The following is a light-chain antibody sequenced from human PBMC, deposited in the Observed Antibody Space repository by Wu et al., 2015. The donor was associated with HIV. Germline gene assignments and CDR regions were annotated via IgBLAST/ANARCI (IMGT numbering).Light chain of an antibody. CDR2: AAS. V-gene: IGKV1-39*01. CDR3: QQYQSYPYS. J-gene: IGKJ2*03. Sequence: DIQMTQSPSSLSASVGDRVTITCRASQTISRYLNWYQQNPGKAPNLLIYAASTLQSGVPSRFSGSGSGTDFTLTISYLESEDFASYYCQQYQSYPYSFGQGTKLGIK. CDR1: QTISRY.